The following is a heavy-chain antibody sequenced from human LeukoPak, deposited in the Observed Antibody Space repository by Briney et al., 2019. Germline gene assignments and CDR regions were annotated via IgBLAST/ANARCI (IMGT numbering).Heavy chain of an antibody. J-gene: IGHJ4*02. CDR3: ARRAYSDFFFDS. D-gene: IGHD4-11*01. V-gene: IGHV3-11*01. CDR2: ISGSGDSK. Sequence: GGSLRLSCAASGFSFSDFYMSWIRQAPGKGLEWISHISGSGDSKFYADSVKGRLTISRDIPEKSLYLQMNNLRVEDTAVYYCARRAYSDFFFDSWGQGILVTVSS. CDR1: GFSFSDFY.